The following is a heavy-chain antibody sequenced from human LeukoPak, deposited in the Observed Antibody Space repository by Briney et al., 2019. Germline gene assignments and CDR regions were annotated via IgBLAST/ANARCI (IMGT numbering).Heavy chain of an antibody. J-gene: IGHJ3*02. CDR1: GYSFIDHY. V-gene: IGHV1-2*02. CDR3: ARDGAFDI. Sequence: GASVKVSCKASGYSFIDHYIHWVRQAPGQGLEWMGWSNPNSGFTDYAQKFQGRVTLTRDTSISTAYMELSRPTFDDTAVYYCARDGAFDIWGQGTMVTVSS. CDR2: SNPNSGFT.